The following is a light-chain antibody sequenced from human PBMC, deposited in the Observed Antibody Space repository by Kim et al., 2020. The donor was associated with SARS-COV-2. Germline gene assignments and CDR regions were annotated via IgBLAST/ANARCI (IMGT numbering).Light chain of an antibody. CDR1: QSISSW. CDR2: KAS. J-gene: IGKJ1*01. CDR3: QHDRT. Sequence: STLSASVGDRVTITCRASQSISSWLAWYQQKPGKAPKLLIYKASSLESGVPSRFSGSGSGTEFTLTISSLQPDDFATYYCQHDRTFGQGTKVDIK. V-gene: IGKV1-5*03.